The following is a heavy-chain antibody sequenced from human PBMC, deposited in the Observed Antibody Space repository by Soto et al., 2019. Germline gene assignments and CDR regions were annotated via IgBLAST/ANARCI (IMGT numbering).Heavy chain of an antibody. CDR2: ISSTSTYT. Sequence: PGGSLRLSCAASGFTFRSYAMNWVRQTQEKGLEWVSSISSTSTYTHYADSVKGRFTISRYNANNSLFLQMNSLRAEDTAIYYCARDLALAGNYWGQGALVTVS. CDR3: ARDLALAGNY. V-gene: IGHV3-21*01. D-gene: IGHD6-19*01. CDR1: GFTFRSYA. J-gene: IGHJ4*02.